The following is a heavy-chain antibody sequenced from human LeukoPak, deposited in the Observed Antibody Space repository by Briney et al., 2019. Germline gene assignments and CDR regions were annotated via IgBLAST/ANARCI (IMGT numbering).Heavy chain of an antibody. D-gene: IGHD2-2*01. V-gene: IGHV1-8*02. J-gene: IGHJ6*03. CDR3: ARGVEVPAAYYYYYYMDV. CDR2: MNPNSGNT. CDR1: GGTFSSYA. Sequence: GASVKVSCKASGGTFSSYAINWVRQATGQGLEWMGWMNPNSGNTGYAQKFQGRVTMTRNTSISTAYMELSSLRSEDTAVYYCARGVEVPAAYYYYYYMDVWGKGTTVTVSS.